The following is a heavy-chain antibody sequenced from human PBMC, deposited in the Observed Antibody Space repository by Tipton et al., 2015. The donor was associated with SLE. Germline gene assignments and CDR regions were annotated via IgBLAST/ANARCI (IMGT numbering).Heavy chain of an antibody. V-gene: IGHV3-30*02. Sequence: SLRLSCAASGFTFRTYGMHWVRQAPGKGLEWVSFIRFDGNVKQYADSVRGRFTISRDNSKNTLSLQMDSLRPEDTSIYYCAGGTGAYFDHWGQGTLVTVSS. CDR1: GFTFRTYG. CDR2: IRFDGNVK. CDR3: AGGTGAYFDH. D-gene: IGHD3-16*01. J-gene: IGHJ4*02.